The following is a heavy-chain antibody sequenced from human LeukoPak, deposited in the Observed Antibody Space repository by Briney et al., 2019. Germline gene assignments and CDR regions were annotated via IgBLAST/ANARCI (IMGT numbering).Heavy chain of an antibody. V-gene: IGHV4-34*01. CDR2: INHSGST. CDR3: ARGRTTMVRGLDY. Sequence: KPSETLSLACAVYGGSFSGYYWSWIRQPPGKGLEWIGEINHSGSTNYNPSLKSRVTISVDTSKNQFSLKLSSVTAADTAVYYCARGRTTMVRGLDYWGQGTLVTVSS. CDR1: GGSFSGYY. D-gene: IGHD3-10*01. J-gene: IGHJ4*02.